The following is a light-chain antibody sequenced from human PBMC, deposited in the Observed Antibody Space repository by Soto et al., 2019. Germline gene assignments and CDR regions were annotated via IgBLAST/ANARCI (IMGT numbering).Light chain of an antibody. J-gene: IGKJ1*01. V-gene: IGKV1-39*01. CDR3: QRSYSTLGT. CDR1: QSISSY. CDR2: AAS. Sequence: DIQMTQSPSSLSASVGDRVTITCRASQSISSYLNWYQQKPGKAPKLLIYAASSLQSGVPSRFSGSGAGTDVTLTISSLQPEDVATYYCQRSYSTLGTFGQGTKVEIK.